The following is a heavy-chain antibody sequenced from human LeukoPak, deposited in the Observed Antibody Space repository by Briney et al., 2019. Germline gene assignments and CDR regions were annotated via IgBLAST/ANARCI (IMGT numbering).Heavy chain of an antibody. CDR3: ARQGYYYDSSGAQDAFDI. CDR2: IYYSGST. D-gene: IGHD3-22*01. Sequence: SETLSLTRTVSGGSSSSSSYYWGWIRQPPGKGLEWIGSIYYSGSTYYNPSLKSRVTISVDTSKNQFSLKLSSVTAADTAVYYCARQGYYYDSSGAQDAFDIWGQGTMVTVSS. J-gene: IGHJ3*02. V-gene: IGHV4-39*01. CDR1: GGSSSSSSYY.